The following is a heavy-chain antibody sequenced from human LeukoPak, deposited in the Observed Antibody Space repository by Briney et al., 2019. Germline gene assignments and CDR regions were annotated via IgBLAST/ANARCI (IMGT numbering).Heavy chain of an antibody. J-gene: IGHJ3*02. CDR3: AKPMVRGVYAFDI. D-gene: IGHD3-10*01. CDR2: ISWNSGSI. Sequence: GGSLRLSCAASGFTFDDYAMHWVRQAPGKGLEWVSGISWNSGSIGYADSVKGRFTISRDNAKNSLYLQMNSLRAEDTALYYCAKPMVRGVYAFDIWGQGTMVTVSS. CDR1: GFTFDDYA. V-gene: IGHV3-9*01.